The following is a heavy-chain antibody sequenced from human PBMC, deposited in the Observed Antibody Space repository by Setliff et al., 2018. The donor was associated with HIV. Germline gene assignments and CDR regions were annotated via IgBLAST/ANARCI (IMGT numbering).Heavy chain of an antibody. CDR3: ARGATLLPGYSDRWEYFYMDV. CDR1: GGSFSEYY. J-gene: IGHJ6*03. D-gene: IGHD5-12*01. Sequence: SQTLSLTCAVYGGSFSEYYWSWIRQSPGKGLEWIGEINHSGSTHYNPPLKSRATISVDTSKNQFSLRLNSATAADTAVYYCARGATLLPGYSDRWEYFYMDVWGKGTTVTVS. CDR2: INHSGST. V-gene: IGHV4-34*01.